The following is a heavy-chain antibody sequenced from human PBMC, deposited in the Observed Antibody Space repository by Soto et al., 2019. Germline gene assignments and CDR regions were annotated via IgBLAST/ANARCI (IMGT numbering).Heavy chain of an antibody. Sequence: GGSLRLSCAASGFTFGDYWMHWVRQPPGKGPEWVSRMTGDGRTTQYADSVKGRFTASRDNAKSTLYLQMNSLRAEDTAVYYCATAEVDYWRPGTLVTVSS. CDR3: ATAEVDY. V-gene: IGHV3-74*03. CDR1: GFTFGDYW. J-gene: IGHJ4*02. CDR2: MTGDGRTT.